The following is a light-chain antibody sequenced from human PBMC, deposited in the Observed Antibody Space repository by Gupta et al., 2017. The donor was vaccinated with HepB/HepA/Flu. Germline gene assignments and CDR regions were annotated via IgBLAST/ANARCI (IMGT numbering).Light chain of an antibody. Sequence: EIVMTQYPATLSVSPGRRATLSCRASQNIGSNLAWYKQRPGQPPSLLIFHASNRAAGIPARFSGSGYGTEFTLTISSPQSEDSAVYYCQHYTDWPPWTFGQGTKVEIK. CDR1: QNIGSN. J-gene: IGKJ1*01. CDR3: QHYTDWPPWT. CDR2: HAS. V-gene: IGKV3-15*01.